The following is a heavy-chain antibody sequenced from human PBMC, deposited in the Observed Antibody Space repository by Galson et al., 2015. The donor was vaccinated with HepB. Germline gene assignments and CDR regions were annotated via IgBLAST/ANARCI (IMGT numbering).Heavy chain of an antibody. CDR3: ARDKYYWVPPSTDDFDV. CDR2: INSGYSYI. V-gene: IGHV3-21*01. J-gene: IGHJ3*01. CDR1: GFTFSSYS. D-gene: IGHD2/OR15-2a*01. Sequence: SLRLSCAASGFTFSSYSMNWVRQAPGKGLEWVSSINSGYSYIDYADSVKGRFTISRDNAKNSLYLQMNSLRAEDTAVYFCARDKYYWVPPSTDDFDVWGRGTMVTVSS.